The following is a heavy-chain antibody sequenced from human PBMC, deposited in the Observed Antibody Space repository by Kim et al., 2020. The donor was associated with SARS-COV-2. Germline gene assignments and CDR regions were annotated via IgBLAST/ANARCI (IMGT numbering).Heavy chain of an antibody. CDR3: TTNLGGKGVPNP. V-gene: IGHV3-15*01. CDR2: T. J-gene: IGHJ5*02. Sequence: TDYAAPVKGRFTISRDDSKNTLYLQMNSLKTEDTAVYYCTTNLGGKGVPNPWCQGTLVTVSS. D-gene: IGHD3-10*01.